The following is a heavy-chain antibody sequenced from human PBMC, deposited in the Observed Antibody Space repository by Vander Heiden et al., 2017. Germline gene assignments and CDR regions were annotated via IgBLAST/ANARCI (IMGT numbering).Heavy chain of an antibody. Sequence: QVQLVESGGGVLQPGWSLRLSCAASGFTFSSYGMHRDRQAPGKGLEWVAIIWYDGSNKYYADSVKGRFTISRDNSKNMLYLQMNSLRAEDTAVYYCARDLGGMDVWGQGTTVTVSS. D-gene: IGHD3-16*01. J-gene: IGHJ6*02. CDR2: IWYDGSNK. CDR3: ARDLGGMDV. CDR1: GFTFSSYG. V-gene: IGHV3-33*01.